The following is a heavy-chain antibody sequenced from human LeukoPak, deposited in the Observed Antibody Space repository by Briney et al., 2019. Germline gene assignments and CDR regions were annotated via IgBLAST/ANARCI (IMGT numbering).Heavy chain of an antibody. Sequence: SQTLSLTCTVSGGSISSGSYYWSWIRQPAGKGLEWIGRIYTSGSTNYNPSLKSRVTISVDTSKNQFSLKLSSVTAADTAVYYCAREVVNGHYYYYYGMDVWGQGTTVTVSS. J-gene: IGHJ6*02. D-gene: IGHD4-23*01. CDR2: IYTSGST. CDR3: AREVVNGHYYYYYGMDV. V-gene: IGHV4-61*02. CDR1: GGSISSGSYY.